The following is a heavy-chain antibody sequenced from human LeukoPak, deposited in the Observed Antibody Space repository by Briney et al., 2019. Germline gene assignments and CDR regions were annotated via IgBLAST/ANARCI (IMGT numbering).Heavy chain of an antibody. V-gene: IGHV3-74*01. J-gene: IGHJ1*01. D-gene: IGHD3-22*01. CDR1: GFTVSNNY. Sequence: GGSLRLSCAASGFTVSNNYMSWVRQAPGKGLVWVSRIKSDGRTNYADSVKGRFTISRDNAKNTVSLQMNSLRAEDTGVYYCARAPSEIGGYYPEYFRHWGQGTLVIVSS. CDR2: IKSDGRT. CDR3: ARAPSEIGGYYPEYFRH.